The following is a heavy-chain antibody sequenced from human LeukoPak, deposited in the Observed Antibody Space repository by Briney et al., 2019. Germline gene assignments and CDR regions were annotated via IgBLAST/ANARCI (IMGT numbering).Heavy chain of an antibody. Sequence: GGSLRLYCAVSGFTLTNHGVSWVRQAPGKGLEWVSIITGTGGRYYGDSVKGRFILSRDNSKNTVYMQMSSLRAEDTATYYCAKDYCRDGNCPFPFLDSWGQGTLVTVSS. J-gene: IGHJ4*02. CDR1: GFTLTNHG. D-gene: IGHD2-15*01. CDR3: AKDYCRDGNCPFPFLDS. V-gene: IGHV3-23*01. CDR2: ITGTGGR.